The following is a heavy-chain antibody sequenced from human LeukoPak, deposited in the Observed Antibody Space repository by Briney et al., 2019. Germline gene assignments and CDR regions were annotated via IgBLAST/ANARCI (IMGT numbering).Heavy chain of an antibody. CDR2: ISGSGGST. CDR1: GFTFSSYW. J-gene: IGHJ4*02. V-gene: IGHV3-23*01. D-gene: IGHD3-22*01. Sequence: GGSLRLSCAASGFTFSSYWMSWVRQAPGKGLEWVSAISGSGGSTYYADSVKGRFTISRDNSKNTLYLQMNSLRAEDTAVYYCAKGSDSSGYYYVLCFDYWGQGTLSPSPQ. CDR3: AKGSDSSGYYYVLCFDY.